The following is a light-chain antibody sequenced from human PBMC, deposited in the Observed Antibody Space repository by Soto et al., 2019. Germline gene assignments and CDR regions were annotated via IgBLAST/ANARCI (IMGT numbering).Light chain of an antibody. CDR1: QGINNY. V-gene: IGKV1-17*03. J-gene: IGKJ1*01. CDR2: DAS. CDR3: QQYNSLWT. Sequence: DIQMTQCPSAMSSSVWERVTITFRPSQGINNYLAWFQQRPGKVPQRLIYDASSLESGVPSRFSGSGSGTEFTLTISNLQPDDFATYYCQQYNSLWTFGQGTKVDI.